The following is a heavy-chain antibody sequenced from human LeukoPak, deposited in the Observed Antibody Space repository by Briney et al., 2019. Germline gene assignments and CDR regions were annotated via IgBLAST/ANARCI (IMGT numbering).Heavy chain of an antibody. Sequence: SGGSLRLSCAGSGFTFSTYSMNWVRQAPGKGLEWVSSISSSSSYIYYADSVKGRFTISRDNAKNSLYLQMNSLRAEDTAVYYCAREKASTVTYDTFDIRGQGTMVTVSS. D-gene: IGHD4-17*01. J-gene: IGHJ3*02. CDR2: ISSSSSYI. CDR1: GFTFSTYS. CDR3: AREKASTVTYDTFDI. V-gene: IGHV3-21*01.